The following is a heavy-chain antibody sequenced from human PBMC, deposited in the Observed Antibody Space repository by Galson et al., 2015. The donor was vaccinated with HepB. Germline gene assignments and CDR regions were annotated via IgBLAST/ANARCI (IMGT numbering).Heavy chain of an antibody. CDR2: ITSSGNTK. V-gene: IGHV3-11*01. CDR3: ARSLGGSRLDY. Sequence: SLRLSCAASGFTFSDYYMNWIRQAPGKGLEFISYITSSGNTKFYADSVKGRFIVSRDNAKNTLSLHMNSLRAEDTAVYYCARSLGGSRLDYWGQGTLVSVSS. CDR1: GFTFSDYY. D-gene: IGHD3-16*01. J-gene: IGHJ4*02.